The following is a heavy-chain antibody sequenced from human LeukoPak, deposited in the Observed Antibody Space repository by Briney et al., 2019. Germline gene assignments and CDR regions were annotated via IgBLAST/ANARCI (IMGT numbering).Heavy chain of an antibody. CDR2: IYYSGST. V-gene: IGHV4-30-4*08. Sequence: SETLSLTCSVSGGSISSRDYYWSWIRQPPGKGLEWIGYIYYSGSTSYNPSLKSRVTISVDTSKNQFSLRLSSVTAADTAVYYCARDSTYYYYMDVWGKGTTVTVSS. CDR1: GGSISSRDYY. CDR3: ARDSTYYYYMDV. J-gene: IGHJ6*03.